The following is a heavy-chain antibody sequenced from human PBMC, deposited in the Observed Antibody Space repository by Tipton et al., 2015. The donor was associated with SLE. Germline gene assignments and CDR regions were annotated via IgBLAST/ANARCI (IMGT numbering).Heavy chain of an antibody. CDR2: MNPNSGNT. Sequence: QLVQSGPEVKKPGASMKVSCKASGYMFTSFEINWVRQASGQGLEWMGWMNPNSGNTGYAQKFQGRVTMTRNTSISTAYMDLSSLRSEDTAVYFCARGVRRSSGDYVFDYWGQGALVTVSS. D-gene: IGHD3-10*02. J-gene: IGHJ4*02. CDR1: GYMFTSFE. CDR3: ARGVRRSSGDYVFDY. V-gene: IGHV1-8*01.